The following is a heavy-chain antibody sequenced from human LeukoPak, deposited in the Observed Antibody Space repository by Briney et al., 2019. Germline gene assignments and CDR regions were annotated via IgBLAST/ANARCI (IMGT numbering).Heavy chain of an antibody. CDR1: GFTFDDYA. D-gene: IGHD6-19*01. V-gene: IGHV3-9*01. Sequence: GGSLRLSCAASGFTFDDYAMHWVRQAPGKGLEWVSGISWNSGSIGYADSVKGRFTISRDNAKNSLYLQMNSLRAEDTALYYCAKGGIAVAGTEKYFDYWGQGTLVTVSS. CDR2: ISWNSGSI. CDR3: AKGGIAVAGTEKYFDY. J-gene: IGHJ4*02.